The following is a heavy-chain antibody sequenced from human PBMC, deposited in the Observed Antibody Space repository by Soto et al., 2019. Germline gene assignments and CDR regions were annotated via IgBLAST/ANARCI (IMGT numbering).Heavy chain of an antibody. Sequence: PSETLSLTCTVSGGSISSGDYYWSWIRQPPGKGLEWIGYIYYSGSTYYNPSLKSRVTISEDTSKNQFSLKLSSVTAADTAVYYCARVWWSTVYYFDYWGQGTLVTVSS. V-gene: IGHV4-30-4*01. D-gene: IGHD2-21*01. CDR2: IYYSGST. CDR3: ARVWWSTVYYFDY. CDR1: GGSISSGDYY. J-gene: IGHJ4*02.